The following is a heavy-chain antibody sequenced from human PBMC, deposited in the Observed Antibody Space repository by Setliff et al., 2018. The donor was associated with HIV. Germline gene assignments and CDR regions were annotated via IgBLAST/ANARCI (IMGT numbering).Heavy chain of an antibody. J-gene: IGHJ6*03. CDR3: ARDGDSSGRYGYYYYMDV. V-gene: IGHV1-69*06. Sequence: SVKVSCKASGGTLSTYAISWVRQAPGQGLEWMGRIIPIFGTANYAQKFQGRVTITADKSTSTAYMELSSLRSEDTAAYYCARDGDSSGRYGYYYYMDVWGKGPRSPSP. CDR2: IIPIFGTA. D-gene: IGHD6-19*01. CDR1: GGTLSTYA.